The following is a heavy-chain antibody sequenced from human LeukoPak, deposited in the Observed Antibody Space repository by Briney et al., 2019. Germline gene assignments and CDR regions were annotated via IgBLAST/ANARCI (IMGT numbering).Heavy chain of an antibody. D-gene: IGHD6-19*01. J-gene: IGHJ5*02. V-gene: IGHV1-18*01. CDR2: ISAYNGNT. CDR1: GYTFTSYG. Sequence: ASVKVSCKASGYTFTSYGISWVRQAPGQGLEWMGWISAYNGNTNYAQKLQGRVTMTTDTSTSTAYMELRSLRSDDTAMYYCARIYSSGWYLNWFDPWGQGTLVTVSS. CDR3: ARIYSSGWYLNWFDP.